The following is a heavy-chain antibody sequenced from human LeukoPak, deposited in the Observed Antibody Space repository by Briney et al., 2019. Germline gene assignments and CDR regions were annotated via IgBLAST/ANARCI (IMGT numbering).Heavy chain of an antibody. CDR3: AKDPYYYGSGSYPDY. Sequence: GGSLRLSCAASGFTFSSYAMSWVRQAPGKGLEWVSAISGSGGSTYYADSMKGRFTISRDNSKNTLYLQMNSLRAEDTAVYYCAKDPYYYGSGSYPDYWGQGTLVTVSS. CDR1: GFTFSSYA. CDR2: ISGSGGST. V-gene: IGHV3-23*01. D-gene: IGHD3-10*01. J-gene: IGHJ4*02.